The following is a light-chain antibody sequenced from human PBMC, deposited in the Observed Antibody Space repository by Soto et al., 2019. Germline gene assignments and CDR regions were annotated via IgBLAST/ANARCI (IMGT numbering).Light chain of an antibody. V-gene: IGLV2-14*03. CDR2: DVN. Sequence: QSVLTQPASVSGSPGQSITISCTGNSSDVGGYNYVSWYQQHPGKAPKLMIYDVNNRPSGVSHRFSGSKSGNTASLSITGLQAEDEADYYCSSYTSSTTDVFGTGTKVTVL. J-gene: IGLJ1*01. CDR1: SSDVGGYNY. CDR3: SSYTSSTTDV.